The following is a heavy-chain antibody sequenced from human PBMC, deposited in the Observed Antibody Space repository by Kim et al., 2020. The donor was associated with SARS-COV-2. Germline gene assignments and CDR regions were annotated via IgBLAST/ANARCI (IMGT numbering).Heavy chain of an antibody. J-gene: IGHJ3*02. D-gene: IGHD3-22*01. CDR3: ARLSITMIVVADAFDI. Sequence: PSLKSRVTITVYTSKNQFSRKLSSVTAADTAVYYCARLSITMIVVADAFDIWGQGTMVTVSS. V-gene: IGHV4-31*02.